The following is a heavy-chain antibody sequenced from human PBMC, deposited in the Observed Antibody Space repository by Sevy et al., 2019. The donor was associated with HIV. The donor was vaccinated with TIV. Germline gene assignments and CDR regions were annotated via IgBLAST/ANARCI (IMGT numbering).Heavy chain of an antibody. J-gene: IGHJ5*02. CDR3: ATSGGET. V-gene: IGHV3-7*01. CDR1: GFTFSSYW. D-gene: IGHD3-16*01. Sequence: GGSLRLSCAASGFTFSSYWMNWIRQAPGKGLEWVAKIKQDGSAKYYVDSVKGRFTISRDNAKNSLYLEMNTLRAEDTAVYYCATSGGETWGQGTLVTVSS. CDR2: IKQDGSAK.